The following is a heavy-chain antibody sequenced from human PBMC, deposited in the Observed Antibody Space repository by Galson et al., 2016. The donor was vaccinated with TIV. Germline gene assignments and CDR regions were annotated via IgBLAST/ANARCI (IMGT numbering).Heavy chain of an antibody. CDR1: GFTFNYYP. D-gene: IGHD1-1*01. J-gene: IGHJ4*02. CDR2: ISYDGSSK. Sequence: SLRLSCADAGFTFNYYPMHWVRRAPGKGLEWVGVISYDGSSKYYADSVKGRFTISRDNSKNTLYLQMNSLRREDTAVYYCAQEVQRRLHYWGQGTLVTVSP. CDR3: AQEVQRRLHY. V-gene: IGHV3-30-3*02.